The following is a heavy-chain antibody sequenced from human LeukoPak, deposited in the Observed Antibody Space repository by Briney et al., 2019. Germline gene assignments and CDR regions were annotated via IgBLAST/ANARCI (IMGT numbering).Heavy chain of an antibody. CDR1: GFTFSTYA. Sequence: GGSLRLSCAASGFTFSTYAMHWVRQAPGKGLEWVAVISFDGSSKSYADSVKGRFTISRDNSKNTLYLQMNSLRAEDTAVYYCARDAHTYFGYWGRGTLVTVSS. CDR2: ISFDGSSK. J-gene: IGHJ4*02. D-gene: IGHD3-16*01. V-gene: IGHV3-30-3*01. CDR3: ARDAHTYFGY.